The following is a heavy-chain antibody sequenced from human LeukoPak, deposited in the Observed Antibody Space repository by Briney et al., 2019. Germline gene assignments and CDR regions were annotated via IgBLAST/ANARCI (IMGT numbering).Heavy chain of an antibody. CDR1: GYTFTGYY. V-gene: IGHV1-2*06. J-gene: IGHJ4*02. Sequence: GASVKVSCKASGYTFTGYYMHWARQAPGQGLEWMGRINPNSGGTNYAQKFQGRVTMTRDTSISTAYMELSRLRYDDTAVYYCARDKYYDYVWGSYRPDYWGQGTLVTVSS. CDR2: INPNSGGT. D-gene: IGHD3-16*02. CDR3: ARDKYYDYVWGSYRPDY.